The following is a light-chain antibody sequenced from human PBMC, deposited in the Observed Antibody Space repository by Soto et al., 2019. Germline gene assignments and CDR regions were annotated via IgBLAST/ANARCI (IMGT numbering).Light chain of an antibody. V-gene: IGLV2-14*01. Sequence: QSVLTQPASVSGSPGQSITISCTGTSSDIGGYKYVSWYQQHPGKAPKLMIYDVSNRPSGVSNRFSGSKSGNTTTLTISGLQGGDEAEYYCSSYTGGSTYVFGTGTKVTVL. CDR2: DVS. CDR3: SSYTGGSTYV. CDR1: SSDIGGYKY. J-gene: IGLJ1*01.